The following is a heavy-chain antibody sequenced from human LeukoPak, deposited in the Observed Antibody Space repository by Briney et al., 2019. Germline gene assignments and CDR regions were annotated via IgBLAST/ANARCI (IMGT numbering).Heavy chain of an antibody. D-gene: IGHD3-3*01. Sequence: GRSLRLSCAASGFTFSSYAMHWVRQAPGKGLEYVSAISSNGGSTYYANSVKGRFTISRDNSKNTLYLQMGSLRAEDMAVYYCARGPFAYDFWSGYYEPPYYWGQGTLVTVSS. CDR3: ARGPFAYDFWSGYYEPPYY. CDR2: ISSNGGST. V-gene: IGHV3-64*01. J-gene: IGHJ4*02. CDR1: GFTFSSYA.